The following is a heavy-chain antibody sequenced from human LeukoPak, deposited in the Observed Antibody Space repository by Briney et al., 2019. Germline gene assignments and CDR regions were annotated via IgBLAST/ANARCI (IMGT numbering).Heavy chain of an antibody. J-gene: IGHJ3*02. V-gene: IGHV4-39*01. Sequence: PSETLSLTCTVSGGSISSSSYYWGWIRQPPGKGREWIVSIYYSGSTYYNPSLKSRVTISVDTSKNQFSLKLSSVTAADTAVYYCARHNSGYDLGLVEAAFDIWGQGTMVTVSS. D-gene: IGHD5-12*01. CDR2: IYYSGST. CDR3: ARHNSGYDLGLVEAAFDI. CDR1: GGSISSSSYY.